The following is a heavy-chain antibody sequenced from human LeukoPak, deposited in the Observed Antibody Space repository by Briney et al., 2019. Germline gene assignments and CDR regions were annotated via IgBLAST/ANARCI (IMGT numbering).Heavy chain of an antibody. Sequence: GGSLRLSCAASGFTFDDYAMHWVRQAPGKGVEGVSGISWNSGSIGYADSVKGRFTISRDNAKNSLYLQMNSLRAEDTALYYCAKADYVWGSLVRWGQGTLVTVSS. V-gene: IGHV3-9*01. J-gene: IGHJ4*02. CDR2: ISWNSGSI. D-gene: IGHD3-16*01. CDR1: GFTFDDYA. CDR3: AKADYVWGSLVR.